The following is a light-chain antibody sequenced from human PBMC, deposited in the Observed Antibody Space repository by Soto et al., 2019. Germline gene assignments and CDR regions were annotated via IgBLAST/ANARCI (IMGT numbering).Light chain of an antibody. J-gene: IGLJ2*01. V-gene: IGLV2-8*01. CDR1: SSDVGGYKY. CDR2: EVS. CDR3: SSYAGSNIVV. Sequence: QAVVTQPPSASGSPGQSVTISCTGTSSDVGGYKYVSWYQQHPGKAPKLMIYEVSKRPSGVPDRFSGSKSGNTASLTVSGLQAEDEADYYCSSYAGSNIVVFGGGTKLTVL.